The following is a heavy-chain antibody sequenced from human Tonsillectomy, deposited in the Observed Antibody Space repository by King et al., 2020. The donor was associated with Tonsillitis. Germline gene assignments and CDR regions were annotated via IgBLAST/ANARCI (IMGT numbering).Heavy chain of an antibody. J-gene: IGHJ4*01. V-gene: IGHV4-34*01. CDR2: INHSGST. Sequence: VQLQQWGAGLLKPSETLSLTCAVYGGSFSGYYWSWIRQPPGKGLEWIGEINHSGSTNYNPSLKSRVTISVDTSKNQFSLKLSSVTAADTAGYYCARGPRVYNKAWCYWAHGTLVTV. CDR1: GGSFSGYY. D-gene: IGHD1-1*01. CDR3: ARGPRVYNKAWCY.